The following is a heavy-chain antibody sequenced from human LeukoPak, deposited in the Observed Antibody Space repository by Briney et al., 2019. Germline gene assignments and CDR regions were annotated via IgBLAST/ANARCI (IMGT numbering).Heavy chain of an antibody. CDR2: IWHDGSKT. V-gene: IGHV3-33*01. Sequence: GTSLRLSCGASGFTFSRHGMHWVRQAPGKGLEWVAVIWHDGSKTYYADSVKGRFTISRDNSKNTLYLQMNSLSAEDTAVYYCVRLSTFKVGSTAYDAFDLWGQGTMVTVSS. CDR1: GFTFSRHG. D-gene: IGHD1-26*01. J-gene: IGHJ3*01. CDR3: VRLSTFKVGSTAYDAFDL.